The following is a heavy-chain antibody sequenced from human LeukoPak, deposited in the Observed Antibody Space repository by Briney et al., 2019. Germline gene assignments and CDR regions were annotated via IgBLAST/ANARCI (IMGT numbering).Heavy chain of an antibody. J-gene: IGHJ4*02. D-gene: IGHD6-13*01. CDR3: ARPQEQLSLDY. CDR1: GFTFSNFW. CDR2: IKQDGSEK. V-gene: IGHV3-7*01. Sequence: GGSLRLSCAASGFTFSNFWMGWVRQAPGKGLEWVANIKQDGSEKRYVDPVKGRFTISRDNSKNTLYLQMNSLRAEDTAVYYCARPQEQLSLDYWGQGTLVTVSS.